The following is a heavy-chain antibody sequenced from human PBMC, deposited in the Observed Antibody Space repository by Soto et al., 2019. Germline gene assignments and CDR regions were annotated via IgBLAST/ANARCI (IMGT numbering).Heavy chain of an antibody. Sequence: GWVLRLSCAAAGFSFSSYAMSWVRQAPGKGLEWVSAISGSGTVTYYADSVKGRFTISRDNSKNTLYLQMISLRAEDTAVYYCAKDADQWLLYFHHWGQGTLVTASS. V-gene: IGHV3-23*01. J-gene: IGHJ1*01. CDR1: GFSFSSYA. CDR2: ISGSGTVT. CDR3: AKDADQWLLYFHH. D-gene: IGHD6-19*01.